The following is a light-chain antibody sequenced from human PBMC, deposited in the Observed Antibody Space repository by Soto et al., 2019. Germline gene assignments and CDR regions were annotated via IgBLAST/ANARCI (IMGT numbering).Light chain of an antibody. V-gene: IGLV2-11*01. J-gene: IGLJ1*01. Sequence: QSVLTQPRSVSGSPGQSVSISCTGTSSDVGGYNFVSWYQQHPDKAPRLILFDVSKRPSGVPDRFFGSKSGNTASLTISGLQADDEADYYCCSFATSKTFSYVFGTGTKVTVL. CDR2: DVS. CDR3: CSFATSKTFSYV. CDR1: SSDVGGYNF.